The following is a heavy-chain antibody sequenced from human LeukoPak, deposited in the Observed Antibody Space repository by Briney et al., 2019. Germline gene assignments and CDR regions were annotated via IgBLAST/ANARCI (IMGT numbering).Heavy chain of an antibody. CDR2: ISAYNGNT. CDR3: ARSTRVIPEDY. J-gene: IGHJ4*02. D-gene: IGHD2-21*01. CDR1: GYTFTSYG. Sequence: ASVKVSCKASGYTFTSYGISWVRQAPGQGLEWMGWISAYNGNTNYAQKFQGRVTMTRDTSTSTVYMELSSLRSEDTAVYFCARSTRVIPEDYWGQGTLVTVSS. V-gene: IGHV1-18*01.